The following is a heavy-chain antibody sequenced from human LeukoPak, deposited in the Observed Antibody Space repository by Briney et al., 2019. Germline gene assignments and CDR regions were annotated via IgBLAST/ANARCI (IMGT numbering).Heavy chain of an antibody. Sequence: PGGSLRLPCAASGFTVSSNYMSWVRQAPGKGLEWVSFIYNTGDTYYADSVKGRFTISRDNSKNTLSLQMNSLRADDTAVYYCARWYCSSTSCYYDYWGQGTLVTVSS. CDR2: IYNTGDT. V-gene: IGHV3-53*01. CDR1: GFTVSSNY. J-gene: IGHJ4*02. D-gene: IGHD2-2*01. CDR3: ARWYCSSTSCYYDY.